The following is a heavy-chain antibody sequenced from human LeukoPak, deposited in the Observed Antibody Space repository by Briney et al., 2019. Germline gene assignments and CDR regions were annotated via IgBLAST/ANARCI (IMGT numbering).Heavy chain of an antibody. CDR3: ATTRLDYGDPRYDMDV. CDR2: FDPEDGET. V-gene: IGHV1-24*01. Sequence: ASVKVSCKVSGYTLTELSMHWVRQAPGKGLEWMGGFDPEDGETIYAQKFQGRVTMTEDTSTDTAYMELSSLRSEDTAVYYCATTRLDYGDPRYDMDVWGQGTTVTVSS. J-gene: IGHJ6*02. D-gene: IGHD4-17*01. CDR1: GYTLTELS.